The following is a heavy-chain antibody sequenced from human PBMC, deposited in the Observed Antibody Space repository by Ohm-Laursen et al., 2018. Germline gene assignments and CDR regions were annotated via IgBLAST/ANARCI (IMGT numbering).Heavy chain of an antibody. V-gene: IGHV3-9*01. CDR3: AKDMGNDYGIDY. Sequence: SLRLSCTASGFTFSSYVMSWVRQAPGKGLEWVSGIGWNSGSIGYADSVKGRFTISRDNAKNSLYLQMNSLRAEDTALYYCAKDMGNDYGIDYWGQGTLVTVSS. CDR1: GFTFSSYV. D-gene: IGHD4-17*01. CDR2: IGWNSGSI. J-gene: IGHJ4*02.